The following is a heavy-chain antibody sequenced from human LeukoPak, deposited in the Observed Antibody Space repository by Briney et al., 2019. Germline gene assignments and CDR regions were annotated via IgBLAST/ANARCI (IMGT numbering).Heavy chain of an antibody. CDR3: ARRSNGGKEFDY. D-gene: IGHD6-19*01. V-gene: IGHV5-51*01. CDR2: MYPDDSDT. Sequence: GESLKISCNGSGYSFSSYWIAWVRQMPGKGLVWMGIMYPDDSDTIFSPSFQGQVTFSADKSISTAYLQWSSRKASDTAMYYCARRSNGGKEFDYWGQGTLVTVSS. J-gene: IGHJ4*02. CDR1: GYSFSSYW.